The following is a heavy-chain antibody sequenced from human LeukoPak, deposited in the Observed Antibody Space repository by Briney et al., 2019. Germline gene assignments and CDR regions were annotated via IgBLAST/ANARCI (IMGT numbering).Heavy chain of an antibody. D-gene: IGHD3-10*01. Sequence: GGSLRLSCAASKFTFSDSYMGWMRQAPGKGLDWVSYISNSGTTMYYTDSVKGRFTISRDNAKNSLYLQMNSLRAEDTAVYYCARAAGSYAFDIWGQGTMVTVSS. J-gene: IGHJ3*02. V-gene: IGHV3-11*04. CDR1: KFTFSDSY. CDR3: ARAAGSYAFDI. CDR2: ISNSGTTM.